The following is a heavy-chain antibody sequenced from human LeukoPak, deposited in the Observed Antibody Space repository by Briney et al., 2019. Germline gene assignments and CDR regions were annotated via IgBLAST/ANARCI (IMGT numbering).Heavy chain of an antibody. CDR2: IYSTGSA. CDR3: ARMGGYSGYATH. CDR1: GGSLSSYY. Sequence: SETLSLTCTVSGGSLSSYYWSWIRQPPGKGLEWIGYIYSTGSANYNPSLKSRVTLSVDTAKNQFSLKLNSATAADTAVYYCARMGGYSGYATHWGQGTLVTVSS. J-gene: IGHJ4*02. D-gene: IGHD5-12*01. V-gene: IGHV4-59*08.